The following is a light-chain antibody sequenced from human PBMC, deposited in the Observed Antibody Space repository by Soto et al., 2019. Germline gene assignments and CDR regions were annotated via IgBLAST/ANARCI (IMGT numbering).Light chain of an antibody. CDR1: QSVSNNY. CDR3: QQYGSSPT. CDR2: GAS. V-gene: IGKV3-20*01. Sequence: EIVLTQSPGTLSLSPGERATLSCRASQSVSNNYLAWYQQKPGQAPRLLIYGASTRATGIPARFSGSASGTEFTLTISRLEPEDFAVYYCQQYGSSPTFGQGTRLEIK. J-gene: IGKJ5*01.